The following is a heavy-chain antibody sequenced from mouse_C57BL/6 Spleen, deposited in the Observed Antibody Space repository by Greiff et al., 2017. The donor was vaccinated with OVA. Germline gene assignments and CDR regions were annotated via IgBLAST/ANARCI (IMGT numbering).Heavy chain of an antibody. Sequence: QVQLQQPGAELVKPGASVKLSCKASGYTFTSYWMQWVKQRPGQGLEWIGEIDPSDSYTNYNQKFKGKATLTVDTSSSTAYMQLSSLTSEDSAVYYCASWGRTTVVGDPLYYDDWGQGTTLTVSS. CDR2: IDPSDSYT. CDR1: GYTFTSYW. J-gene: IGHJ2*01. V-gene: IGHV1-50*01. CDR3: ASWGRTTVVGDPLYYDD. D-gene: IGHD1-1*01.